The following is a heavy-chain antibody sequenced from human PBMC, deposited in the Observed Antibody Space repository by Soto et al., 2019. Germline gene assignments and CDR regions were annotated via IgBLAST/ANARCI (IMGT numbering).Heavy chain of an antibody. CDR3: AKDLIATDYAVISGYYHGLDV. Sequence: PGGSLRLSCAASGFTFSNYGVHWVRQAPGKGLEWVAFISNDGTNQYYVDSVKGRFTISRDNSKNTLYLEMNSLRGEDTAVYYCAKDLIATDYAVISGYYHGLDVWGQGTAVTVSS. J-gene: IGHJ6*02. V-gene: IGHV3-30*18. D-gene: IGHD2-21*01. CDR2: ISNDGTNQ. CDR1: GFTFSNYG.